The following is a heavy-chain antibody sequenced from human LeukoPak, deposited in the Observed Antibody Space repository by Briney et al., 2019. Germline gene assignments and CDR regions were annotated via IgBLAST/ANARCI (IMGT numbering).Heavy chain of an antibody. V-gene: IGHV3-23*01. J-gene: IGHJ3*02. D-gene: IGHD6-19*01. CDR2: ITGSGDIT. CDR1: RFTSSYYA. Sequence: GGSLRLSCAASRFTSSYYAMSWVRQAPGKGLEWVSAITGSGDITYYADSVKGRFTFSRDNSKNTLYLQMNSLRAEDMAVYYCAKRLGIAVAGGAFDIWGQGTMVTVSS. CDR3: AKRLGIAVAGGAFDI.